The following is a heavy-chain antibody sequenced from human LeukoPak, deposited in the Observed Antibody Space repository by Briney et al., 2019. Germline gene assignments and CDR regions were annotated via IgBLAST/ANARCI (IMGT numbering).Heavy chain of an antibody. J-gene: IGHJ6*02. CDR1: GFTFSDYY. V-gene: IGHV3-11*06. CDR3: ARGPYGTDV. CDR2: ISPTSSYT. Sequence: GGSLRLSCAASGFTFSDYYMSWIRQAPGKGLEWVSYISPTSSYTNYADSVKGRFTISRDNAENSLYLQMNSLRAEDTAVYYCARGPYGTDVWGQGTTVTASS.